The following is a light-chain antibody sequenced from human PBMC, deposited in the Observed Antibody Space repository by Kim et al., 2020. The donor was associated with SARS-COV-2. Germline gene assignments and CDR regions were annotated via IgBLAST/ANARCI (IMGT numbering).Light chain of an antibody. V-gene: IGKV3D-20*02. Sequence: LSPGERVTLSCRASQSISGNNLVWYQHKSGQGPRLLIYDTFKRDSGIPDRFSGSWSGTDFTLTISRLEPDDSAVYFCQQHDSLPVTFGGGTKLEI. CDR2: DTF. CDR3: QQHDSLPVT. J-gene: IGKJ4*01. CDR1: QSISGNN.